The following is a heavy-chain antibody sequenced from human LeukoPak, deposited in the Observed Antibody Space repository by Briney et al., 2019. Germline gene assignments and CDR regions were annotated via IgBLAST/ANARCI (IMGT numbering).Heavy chain of an antibody. V-gene: IGHV3-23*01. Sequence: GGSLRLSCAVSGFTFGTYSMSWVRQAPGKGLEWVPGISESGGSTSYADSVKGRFTISRDNSKNTLYLQMNSLEAADTAIYYCAKDRAGYSGARGFDFWGQGTLVTVSS. D-gene: IGHD5-12*01. CDR1: GFTFGTYS. J-gene: IGHJ4*02. CDR3: AKDRAGYSGARGFDF. CDR2: ISESGGST.